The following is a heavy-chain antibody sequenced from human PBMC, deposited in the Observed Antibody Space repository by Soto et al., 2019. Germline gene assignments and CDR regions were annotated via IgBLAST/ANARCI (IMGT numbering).Heavy chain of an antibody. CDR1: CGSISSGGYF. D-gene: IGHD3-22*01. J-gene: IGHJ4*02. CDR3: TRGDDYEGSGYAICGY. V-gene: IGHV4-31*11. Sequence: QVQLQESGPGLVKPSQTLSLTCAVSCGSISSGGYFWSWISHHPGKGLEWIGYIFYSGSTYYNPSLTSRVTISVDTSKNQLVLKLCSVTAADKAVYYSTRGDDYEGSGYAICGYWGQRTLVTVS. CDR2: IFYSGST.